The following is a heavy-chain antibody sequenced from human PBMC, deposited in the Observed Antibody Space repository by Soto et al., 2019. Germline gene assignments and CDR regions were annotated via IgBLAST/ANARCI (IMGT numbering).Heavy chain of an antibody. Sequence: GASVKVSCKASGYTFISYGISWVRQAPGQGLEWMGRINPNDGNTNYSQKIQGRVTMTTDTSTSTVNMELSSLRSEDTAVYYCARENRHYVVRGNILDVWGQGTTVTVSS. D-gene: IGHD3-10*01. J-gene: IGHJ6*02. V-gene: IGHV1-18*01. CDR2: INPNDGNT. CDR3: ARENRHYVVRGNILDV. CDR1: GYTFISYG.